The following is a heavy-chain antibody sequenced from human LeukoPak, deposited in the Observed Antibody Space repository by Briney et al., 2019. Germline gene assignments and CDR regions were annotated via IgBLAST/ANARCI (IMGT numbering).Heavy chain of an antibody. CDR1: GYTFTGYY. D-gene: IGHD3-3*01. Sequence: GASVKVSCKASGYTFTGYYMHWVRQAPGQGLEWMGWINPKHGGTHYAQKFQDRVSMTRDTSISTVYMELSRLGSDDTAVYFCARPKGGYYTDFHSWGQGTLVTVSS. CDR3: ARPKGGYYTDFHS. J-gene: IGHJ4*02. CDR2: INPKHGGT. V-gene: IGHV1-2*02.